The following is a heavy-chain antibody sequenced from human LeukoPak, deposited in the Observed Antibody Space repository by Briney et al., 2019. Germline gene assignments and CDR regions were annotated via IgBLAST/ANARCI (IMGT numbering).Heavy chain of an antibody. CDR3: AREGDDILTGYYFDY. V-gene: IGHV1-24*01. CDR2: FDPEDGET. J-gene: IGHJ4*02. Sequence: ASVKVSCKVSGYTLTELSMHWVRQAPGKGLEWMGGFDPEDGETIYAQKFQGRVTMTRDTSTSTVYMELSSLRSEDTAVYYCAREGDDILTGYYFDYWGQGTLVTVSS. CDR1: GYTLTELS. D-gene: IGHD3-9*01.